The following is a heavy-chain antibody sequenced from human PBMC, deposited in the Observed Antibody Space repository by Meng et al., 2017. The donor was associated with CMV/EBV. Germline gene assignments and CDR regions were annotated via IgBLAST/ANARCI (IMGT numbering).Heavy chain of an antibody. Sequence: ASAKVSCKASGYTFTSYGISWVRQAPGQGLEWMGWISAYNGNTNYAQKLQGRVTMTTDTSTSTAYMELRSLRSDDTAVYYCARGGIRYPYYYGMDVWGQGTTVTVSS. CDR3: ARGGIRYPYYYGMDV. D-gene: IGHD3-9*01. CDR1: GYTFTSYG. J-gene: IGHJ6*02. CDR2: ISAYNGNT. V-gene: IGHV1-18*01.